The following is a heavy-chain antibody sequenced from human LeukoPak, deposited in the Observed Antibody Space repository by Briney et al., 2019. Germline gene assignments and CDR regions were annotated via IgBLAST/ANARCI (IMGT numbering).Heavy chain of an antibody. Sequence: SETLSLTCAVSGGSISSGGYSWSWIRQPPGKGLEWIGYIYHSGSTYYNPSLKSRVTISVDRSKNQFSLKLSSVTAADTAVYYCARGGYFDWATDAFDIWGQGTMVTVSS. J-gene: IGHJ3*02. CDR3: ARGGYFDWATDAFDI. CDR1: GGSISSGGYS. CDR2: IYHSGST. V-gene: IGHV4-30-2*01. D-gene: IGHD3-9*01.